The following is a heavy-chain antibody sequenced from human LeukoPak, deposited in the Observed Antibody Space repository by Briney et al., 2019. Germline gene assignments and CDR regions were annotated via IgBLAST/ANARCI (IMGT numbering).Heavy chain of an antibody. CDR1: GFILTSYE. Sequence: GGSLRLSCEASGFILTSYEMNWVRQAPGKGLEWLSSITFSGTSIHYAGAVKGRFTISRDSAKNSVYLQMTSLRPEDTAVYYCAKMVTSGWPGNFYYYGMDVWGQGTTVTVSS. CDR3: AKMVTSGWPGNFYYYGMDV. CDR2: ITFSGTSI. D-gene: IGHD6-19*01. J-gene: IGHJ6*02. V-gene: IGHV3-48*03.